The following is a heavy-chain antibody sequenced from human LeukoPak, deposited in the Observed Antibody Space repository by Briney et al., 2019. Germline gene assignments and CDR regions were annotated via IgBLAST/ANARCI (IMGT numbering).Heavy chain of an antibody. Sequence: PGGSLRLSCSTSGFMFSYYWMAWARQAPGRGLEWVADMKGDGSEKYYADSVKGRFTISRDNAKNSLYLQMNSLRAEDTAVYYCAREDSSGSYLPDWGQGTLVTVSP. V-gene: IGHV3-7*01. J-gene: IGHJ4*02. CDR3: AREDSSGSYLPD. D-gene: IGHD3-10*01. CDR2: MKGDGSEK. CDR1: GFMFSYYW.